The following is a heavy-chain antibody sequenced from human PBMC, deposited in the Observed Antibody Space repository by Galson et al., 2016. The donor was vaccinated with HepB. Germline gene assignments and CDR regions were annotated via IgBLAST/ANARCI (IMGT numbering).Heavy chain of an antibody. CDR2: ISAGGGST. CDR3: AKDKLTLWGSPADY. J-gene: IGHJ4*02. CDR1: GFTFSTYG. V-gene: IGHV3-23*01. Sequence: LRLSCAASGFTFSTYGMSWARQAPGKGLEWVAGISAGGGSTQYSHLVKGRFTISRDNSKNTVYLQMNSLGADDTALYYCAKDKLTLWGSPADYWGQGTLVTVSS. D-gene: IGHD7-27*01.